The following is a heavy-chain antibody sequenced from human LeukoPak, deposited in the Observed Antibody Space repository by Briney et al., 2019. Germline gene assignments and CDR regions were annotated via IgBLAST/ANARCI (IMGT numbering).Heavy chain of an antibody. J-gene: IGHJ3*02. CDR2: IRYDGSNK. CDR1: GFTFSSYG. CDR3: AKDSSGSGSYYAEAFDI. V-gene: IGHV3-30*02. D-gene: IGHD3-10*01. Sequence: GGSLRLSCAASGFTFSSYGMHWVRQAPGKGLEWVAFIRYDGSNKYYADSVKGRFTISRDNSKNTLYLQMNSLRAEDTAVYYCAKDSSGSGSYYAEAFDIWGQGTMVTVSS.